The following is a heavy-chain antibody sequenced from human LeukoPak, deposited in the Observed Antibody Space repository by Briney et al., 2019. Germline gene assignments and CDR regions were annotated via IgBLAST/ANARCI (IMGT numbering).Heavy chain of an antibody. D-gene: IGHD5-12*01. V-gene: IGHV3-66*01. CDR1: GITVSGNY. J-gene: IGHJ4*02. Sequence: PGGSLRLSCAASGITVSGNYMTWVRQAPGKGLEWVSVIYSGGSTNYADSVKGRFTISRDNSKNTLYLQMNSLRAEDTAVYYCARDLSGPLDYWGQGTLVTVSS. CDR2: IYSGGST. CDR3: ARDLSGPLDY.